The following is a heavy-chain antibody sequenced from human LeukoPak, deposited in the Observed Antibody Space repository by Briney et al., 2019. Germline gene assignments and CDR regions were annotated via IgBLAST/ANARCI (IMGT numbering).Heavy chain of an antibody. CDR1: GGSISSYF. CDR3: ARAKYCSSTSCYAGPYYYYYMDG. Sequence: SSETLSLTCTVSGGSISSYFWSWIRQPAGKGLEWIGRIYTSGSTNYNPSLKSRVTMSVDTSKNQFSLKLSSVTAADTAVYYCARAKYCSSTSCYAGPYYYYYMDGWGKGTTVTVSS. J-gene: IGHJ6*03. D-gene: IGHD2-2*01. V-gene: IGHV4-4*07. CDR2: IYTSGST.